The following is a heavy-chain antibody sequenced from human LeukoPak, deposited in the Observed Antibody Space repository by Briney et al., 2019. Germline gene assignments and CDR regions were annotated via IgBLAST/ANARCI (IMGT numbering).Heavy chain of an antibody. V-gene: IGHV3-74*01. CDR1: GFTFSSYW. CDR3: ARDRGGYEGFDY. Sequence: TGGSLRLSCAASGFTFSSYWMHWVRQAPGKGLVWVSRIKTDGSDTNYADSVKGRFTISRDNAKNTLYLQMNSLRAEDTAVYYCARDRGGYEGFDYWGQGTLVTVSS. CDR2: IKTDGSDT. D-gene: IGHD5-12*01. J-gene: IGHJ4*02.